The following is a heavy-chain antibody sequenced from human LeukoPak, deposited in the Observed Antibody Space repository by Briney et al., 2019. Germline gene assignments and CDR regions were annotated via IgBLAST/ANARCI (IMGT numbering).Heavy chain of an antibody. CDR3: AKEKTTGTYYVDY. J-gene: IGHJ4*02. CDR1: GFTFSSYW. CDR2: IKQDGSDK. D-gene: IGHD1-7*01. V-gene: IGHV3-7*01. Sequence: GESLRLSCAASGFTFSSYWMSWVRRAPGKGLEWVANIKQDGSDKYYVDSVKGRFTISRGNAKNSVYLQMNSLRAEDTAVYYCAKEKTTGTYYVDYWGQGTLVTVSS.